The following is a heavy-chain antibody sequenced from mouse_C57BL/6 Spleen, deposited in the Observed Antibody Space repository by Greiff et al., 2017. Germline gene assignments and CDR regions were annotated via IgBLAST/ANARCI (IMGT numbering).Heavy chain of an antibody. CDR1: GFTFTDYY. V-gene: IGHV7-3*01. Sequence: EVHLVESGGGLVQPGGSLSLSCAASGFTFTDYYMSWVRQPPGKALEWLGFIRNKANGYTTEYSASVKGRFTISRDNSQSILYLQMNALRAEDSATYYCARYRAYYKGAMDYWGQGTSVTVSS. CDR2: IRNKANGYTT. J-gene: IGHJ4*01. CDR3: ARYRAYYKGAMDY. D-gene: IGHD2-12*01.